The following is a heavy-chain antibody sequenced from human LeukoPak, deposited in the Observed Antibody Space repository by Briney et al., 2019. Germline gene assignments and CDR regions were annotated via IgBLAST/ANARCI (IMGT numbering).Heavy chain of an antibody. V-gene: IGHV5-10-1*01. J-gene: IGHJ4*02. CDR3: ARHTISDY. D-gene: IGHD3-10*01. CDR2: LDPSDSYT. CDR1: GYRFSSYW. Sequence: GGSLGIPFKGSGYRFSSYWINWVRQMPGKGLEWMGRLDPSDSYTNYNPSFQGHVTISADKSISTAYLQRSSLMASDTAMYYCARHTISDYWGQGTQVTVSS.